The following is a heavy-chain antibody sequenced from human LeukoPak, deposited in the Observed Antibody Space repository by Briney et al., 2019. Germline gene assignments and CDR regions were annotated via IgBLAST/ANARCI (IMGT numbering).Heavy chain of an antibody. D-gene: IGHD6-6*01. CDR3: ARDGEYSSSPGDYYFDY. CDR1: GGTFSSYA. J-gene: IGHJ4*02. Sequence: SVKVSCKASGGTFSSYAISWVRQAPGQGLEWMGGIIPIFGTANYAQKFQGRVTITADKSTSTAYMEVSSLRSEDRAGYDCARDGEYSSSPGDYYFDYWGQGTLVTVSS. CDR2: IIPIFGTA. V-gene: IGHV1-69*06.